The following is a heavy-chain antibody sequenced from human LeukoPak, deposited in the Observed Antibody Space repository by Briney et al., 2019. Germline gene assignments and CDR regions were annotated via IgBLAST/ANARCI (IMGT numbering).Heavy chain of an antibody. CDR3: VRGYGSGSYDLLRNAFDI. CDR2: ISSSSSYI. CDR1: GFTFSSYS. J-gene: IGHJ3*02. V-gene: IGHV3-21*01. D-gene: IGHD3-10*01. Sequence: GGSLRLSCAASGFTFSSYSMNWVRQAPGKGLGWVSSISSSSSYIYYADSVKGRFTISRDNAKSSLYLQMNSLRAEDTAVYYCVRGYGSGSYDLLRNAFDIWGQGTMVTVSS.